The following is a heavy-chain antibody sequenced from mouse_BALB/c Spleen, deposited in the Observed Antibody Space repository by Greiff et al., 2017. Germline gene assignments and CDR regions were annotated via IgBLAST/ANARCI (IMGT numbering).Heavy chain of an antibody. D-gene: IGHD1-1*01. Sequence: VKLVESGPGLVAPSQSLSITCTVSGFSLTSYGVHWVRQPPGKGLEWLGVIWAGGSTNYNSALMSRLSISKDNSKSQVFLKMNSLQTDDTAMYYCARDGYYGSSYTYWYFDVWGAGTTVTVSS. V-gene: IGHV2-9*02. CDR3: ARDGYYGSSYTYWYFDV. CDR2: IWAGGST. CDR1: GFSLTSYG. J-gene: IGHJ1*01.